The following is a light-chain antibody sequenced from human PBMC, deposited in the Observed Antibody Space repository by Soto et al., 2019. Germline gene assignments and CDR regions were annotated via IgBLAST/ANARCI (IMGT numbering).Light chain of an antibody. V-gene: IGKV3-20*01. CDR2: GAS. J-gene: IGKJ5*01. Sequence: EIVLTQSPGTLSLSPGERATLSCRASQSVTSYLAWYQQKPGQAPRLLIYGASSRATGIPDRFSGSGSGTDFTLTISRLEPEDFAVYYCQQYTGPPTTFGQGTRLEIK. CDR3: QQYTGPPTT. CDR1: QSVTSY.